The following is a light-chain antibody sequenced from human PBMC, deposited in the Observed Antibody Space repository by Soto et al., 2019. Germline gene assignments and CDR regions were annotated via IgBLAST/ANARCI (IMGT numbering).Light chain of an antibody. CDR3: CSYAGSYTLWV. J-gene: IGLJ3*02. CDR1: SSNIGSNT. CDR2: TDS. V-gene: IGLV1-44*01. Sequence: QSVLTQPPSASGTPGQRVTISCSGSSSNIGSNTINWYQQLLPGTAPKLLVYTDSQRPSGVPDRFSGSKSGTSASLAISGLQPEDEADYYCCSYAGSYTLWVFGGGTKVTVL.